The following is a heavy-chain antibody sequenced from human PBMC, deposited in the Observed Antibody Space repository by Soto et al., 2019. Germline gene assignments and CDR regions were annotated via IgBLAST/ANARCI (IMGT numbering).Heavy chain of an antibody. CDR3: ARGRSFYDSSGYRFDD. J-gene: IGHJ4*02. D-gene: IGHD3-22*01. CDR2: INHRGKT. CDR1: GVPFTAFY. V-gene: IGHV4-34*01. Sequence: SETLSLTCVVSGVPFTAFYWTWIRQAPGKGLEWIGEINHRGKTVYSPSLGSRVTLSADTSKSQVSLELTSVTAADTAVYYCARGRSFYDSSGYRFDDWCQGSRVQVSS.